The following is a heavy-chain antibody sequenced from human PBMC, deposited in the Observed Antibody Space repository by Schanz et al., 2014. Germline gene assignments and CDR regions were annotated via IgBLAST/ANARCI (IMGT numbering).Heavy chain of an antibody. D-gene: IGHD3-9*01. CDR1: GFTVSSNY. J-gene: IGHJ2*01. CDR3: ARTSQAGWVPIFYWNFDL. V-gene: IGHV3-66*01. CDR2: IYGGGIT. Sequence: EVQLVESGGGVVQPGGSLRLSCAASGFTVSSNYMSWVRQAPGKGLEWVSVIYGGGITCYADSVKGRFTISRDSSRNTLYLQMNSLKAEDTAVYYCARTSQAGWVPIFYWNFDLWGRGALVTVSS.